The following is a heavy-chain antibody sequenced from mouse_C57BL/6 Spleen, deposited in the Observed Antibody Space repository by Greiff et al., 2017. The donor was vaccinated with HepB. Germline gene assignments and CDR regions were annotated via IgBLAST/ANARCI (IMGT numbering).Heavy chain of an antibody. CDR1: GFNIKDDY. CDR3: TTSIYYDYDRSYFDY. J-gene: IGHJ2*01. CDR2: IDPENGDT. D-gene: IGHD2-4*01. V-gene: IGHV14-4*01. Sequence: EVQLQQSGAELVRPGASVKLSCTASGFNIKDDYMHWVKQRPEQGLEWIGWIDPENGDTEYASKFQGKATITADTSSNTAYLQLCSLTSEDTAVYYCTTSIYYDYDRSYFDYWGQGTTLTVSS.